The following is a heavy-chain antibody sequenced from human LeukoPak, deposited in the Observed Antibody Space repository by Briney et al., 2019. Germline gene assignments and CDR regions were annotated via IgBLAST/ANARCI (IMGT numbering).Heavy chain of an antibody. CDR2: IYYSGST. Sequence: SQTLSLTCTVSGGSISSGDYYWSWLRQPPGKGLEWIGYIYYSGSTYYNPSLKSRVTITVDTSKTQFSLKLSSVTAADTAVYYCARVGSSWDLVFDYWGQGTLVTVSS. J-gene: IGHJ4*02. CDR1: GGSISSGDYY. D-gene: IGHD6-13*01. CDR3: ARVGSSWDLVFDY. V-gene: IGHV4-30-4*01.